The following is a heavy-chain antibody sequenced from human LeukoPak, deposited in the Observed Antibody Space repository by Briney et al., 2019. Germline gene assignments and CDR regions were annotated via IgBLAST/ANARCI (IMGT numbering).Heavy chain of an antibody. CDR3: TTKAPDIVVVPAATYYYYYGMDV. Sequence: PGGPLRLSCAASGFTFSNAWMSWVRQAPGKGLQWVGRIKNKTDGGTTDYAAPVKGRFTISRDDSKNTLYLQMNSLKTEDTAVYYCTTKAPDIVVVPAATYYYYYGMDVWGQGTTVTVSS. CDR1: GFTFSNAW. V-gene: IGHV3-15*01. J-gene: IGHJ6*02. D-gene: IGHD2-2*01. CDR2: IKNKTDGGTT.